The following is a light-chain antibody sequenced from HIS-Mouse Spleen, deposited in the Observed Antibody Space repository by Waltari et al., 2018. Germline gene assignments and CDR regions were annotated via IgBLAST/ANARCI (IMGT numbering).Light chain of an antibody. J-gene: IGLJ2*01. CDR1: SSNIGSHP. Sequence: QSVLTQPPSASGTPGQRVTISCSGSSSNIGSHPVNWYQRLPGTAPKLLIYSNNQRPSGVPDRFSGSKSGTSASLAISGLQSEDEADYYCAAWDDSLNGVVFGGGTKLTVL. V-gene: IGLV1-44*01. CDR2: SNN. CDR3: AAWDDSLNGVV.